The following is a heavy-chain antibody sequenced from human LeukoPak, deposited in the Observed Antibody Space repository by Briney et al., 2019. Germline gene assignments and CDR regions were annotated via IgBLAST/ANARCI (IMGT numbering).Heavy chain of an antibody. CDR3: ATYYPMVV. CDR2: IYTSGSVI. V-gene: IGHV3-48*04. CDR1: GFTLSSYS. J-gene: IGHJ6*02. Sequence: GGSLRLSCAASGFTLSSYSLTWVRQAPGKGLEWVSYIYTSGSVIYHADSVKGRFAISRDNAKDSVYLQMNSLRAEDTAVYYCATYYPMVVWGQGTTVIVSS.